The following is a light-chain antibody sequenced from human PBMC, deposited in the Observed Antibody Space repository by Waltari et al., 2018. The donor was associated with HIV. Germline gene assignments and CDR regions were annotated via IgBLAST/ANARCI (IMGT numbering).Light chain of an antibody. V-gene: IGLV1-44*01. CDR3: AAWDDSLNEV. CDR2: SKR. Sequence: QSVLTKPPSASGTPGQRVTISCSGSRSNIGSNTVHWYQRPPGTAPKLPIYSKRQLPSGVPDRFSGSQSGTSASLAIGGAQSEDEADYYCAAWDDSLNEVFGGGTKLTVL. CDR1: RSNIGSNT. J-gene: IGLJ2*01.